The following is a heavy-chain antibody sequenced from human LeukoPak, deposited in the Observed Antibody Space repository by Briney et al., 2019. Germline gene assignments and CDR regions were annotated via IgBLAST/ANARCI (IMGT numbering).Heavy chain of an antibody. J-gene: IGHJ4*02. CDR3: ARDGDDSSGYYLCKIDY. CDR1: GFTVSSNY. CDR2: IYSGGST. V-gene: IGHV3-66*02. D-gene: IGHD3-22*01. Sequence: GGSLRLSCAASGFTVSSNYMSWVRQAPGKGLEWVSVIYSGGSTYYADSVKGRFTISRDNSKNTLYLQMNSLRAEDTAVYYCARDGDDSSGYYLCKIDYWGQGTLVTVSS.